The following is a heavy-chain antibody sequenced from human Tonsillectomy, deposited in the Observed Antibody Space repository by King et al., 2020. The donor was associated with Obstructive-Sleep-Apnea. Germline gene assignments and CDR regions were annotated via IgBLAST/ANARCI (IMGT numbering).Heavy chain of an antibody. Sequence: VQLVESGGGLVQPGGSLRLSCAASGFTFSSYAISWVRQAPGKGLEWVSAISGSGGSTYYADSVKGRFTISRDNSKNTLYLQMNSLRAEDTAVYYCAKGRRHMAALPIDAFDIWGQGTMVTVSS. CDR2: ISGSGGST. D-gene: IGHD6-6*01. J-gene: IGHJ3*02. V-gene: IGHV3-23*04. CDR1: GFTFSSYA. CDR3: AKGRRHMAALPIDAFDI.